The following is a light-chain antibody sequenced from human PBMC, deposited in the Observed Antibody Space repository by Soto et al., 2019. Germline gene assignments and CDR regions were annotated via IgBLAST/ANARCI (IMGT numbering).Light chain of an antibody. CDR2: DVN. CDR1: HSDVGAYNY. Sequence: QSVLTQPASVSGSPGQSLTISCTGTHSDVGAYNYVSWYQQHPGKAPKLMIYDVNNRPLGVSTRFSGSKSGNTASLTISGLQAEDEADYYCLSYTRSSTYVFGTGTKLTVL. CDR3: LSYTRSSTYV. J-gene: IGLJ1*01. V-gene: IGLV2-14*01.